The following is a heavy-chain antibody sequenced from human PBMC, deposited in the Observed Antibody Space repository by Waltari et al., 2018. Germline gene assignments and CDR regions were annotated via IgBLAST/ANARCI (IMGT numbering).Heavy chain of an antibody. CDR3: ARDGRFRTDGFDV. J-gene: IGHJ3*01. CDR2: ISGPGGST. Sequence: EVKLLESGGGLVQRGGSLRLSCEASGCTFSAHAMYWVRQFPGKGLEWVSSISGPGGSTYYPDSVKGRFTISRDNSRNTLYLQMDSLRAKDTAVYYCARDGRFRTDGFDVWGQGTMVTVSS. D-gene: IGHD3-10*01. CDR1: GCTFSAHA. V-gene: IGHV3-23*01.